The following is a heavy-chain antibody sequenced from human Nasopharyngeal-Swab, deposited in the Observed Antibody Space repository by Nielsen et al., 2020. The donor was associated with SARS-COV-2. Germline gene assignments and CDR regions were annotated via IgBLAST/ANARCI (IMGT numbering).Heavy chain of an antibody. CDR2: NYYSGSP. CDR3: ARDGDKIAAAGTLGWFDP. CDR1: GGSISSSSYY. V-gene: IGHV4-61*01. Sequence: SETLSLTCTVSGGSISSSSYYWSWIRQPQGKGLEWIGYNYYSGSPNYNPSLKSRVTISVDTSQNQFSLKLSSVTAADTAVYYCARDGDKIAAAGTLGWFDPWGQGTLVTVSS. J-gene: IGHJ5*02. D-gene: IGHD6-13*01.